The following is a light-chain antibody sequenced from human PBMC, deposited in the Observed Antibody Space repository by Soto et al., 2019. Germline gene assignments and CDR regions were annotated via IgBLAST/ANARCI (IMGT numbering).Light chain of an antibody. CDR1: QSVSSN. V-gene: IGKV3-15*01. Sequence: EIVMTQSPATLSVSPGERATLSCRASQSVSSNLAWFQQNPGQAPRLLIYGASTRATGIPARFSGSGSGTDFTLTISSLQSEDFALYYCQHTLKWPPTFGQGTRVEI. CDR3: QHTLKWPPT. J-gene: IGKJ1*01. CDR2: GAS.